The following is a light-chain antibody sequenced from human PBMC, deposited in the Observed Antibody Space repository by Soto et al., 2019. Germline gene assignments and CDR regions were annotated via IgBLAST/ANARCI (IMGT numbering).Light chain of an antibody. Sequence: QTVVTQEPSFSVSPGGTVTLTCGLSSASVSTSHHPSWYQQTPGQAPRTLIYSTNIRSSGVPDRFSGSMVGNKAALTITGGQADDESDYYCVLYMGRGISVFGGGTKLTVL. V-gene: IGLV8-61*01. CDR3: VLYMGRGISV. CDR1: SASVSTSHH. J-gene: IGLJ2*01. CDR2: STN.